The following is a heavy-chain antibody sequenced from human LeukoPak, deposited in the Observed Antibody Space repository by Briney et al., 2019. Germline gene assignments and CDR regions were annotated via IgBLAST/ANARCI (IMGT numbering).Heavy chain of an antibody. J-gene: IGHJ4*02. D-gene: IGHD3-10*01. CDR2: IYPGDSDT. V-gene: IGHV5-51*01. CDR1: GYSFTSYW. Sequence: GESLKISCEGSGYSFTSYWIGWVRQVPGKGLEWMGIIYPGDSDTRYSPSFQGQVTISADKSISTAYLQWSSLKASDTAMYYCARHGESGIPPYDYWGQGTLVTVSS. CDR3: ARHGESGIPPYDY.